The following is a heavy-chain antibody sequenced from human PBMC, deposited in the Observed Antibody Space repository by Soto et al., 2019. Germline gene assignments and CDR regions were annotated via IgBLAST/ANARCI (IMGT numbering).Heavy chain of an antibody. D-gene: IGHD2-8*01. J-gene: IGHJ6*02. V-gene: IGHV3-33*01. CDR2: IWYGGSNE. Sequence: GGSLRLSGAAAGFSFSSHGMHWVRQAPGKGLEWVAVIWYGGSNEDYADSVKGRFTISRDNSKNTLFLQMSSLRAEDTAVYYCARDRVDVLMADYHYGMDVWGQGTTVTVSS. CDR3: ARDRVDVLMADYHYGMDV. CDR1: GFSFSSHG.